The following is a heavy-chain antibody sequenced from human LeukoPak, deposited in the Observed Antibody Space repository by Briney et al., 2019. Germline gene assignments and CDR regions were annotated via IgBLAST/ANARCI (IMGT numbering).Heavy chain of an antibody. J-gene: IGHJ4*02. CDR3: SREGGSSGHYYYFNY. CDR2: IRSKVYGGTT. Sequence: PGGSLRLSCTASGFSFGDYAMSWFRQAPGKGLEWVGFIRSKVYGGTTEYAASVKGRFTISRDDSKSIAYLQANSLKIEDTAVYYCSREGGSSGHYYYFNYWGQGTLVTVSS. D-gene: IGHD3-22*01. CDR1: GFSFGDYA. V-gene: IGHV3-49*03.